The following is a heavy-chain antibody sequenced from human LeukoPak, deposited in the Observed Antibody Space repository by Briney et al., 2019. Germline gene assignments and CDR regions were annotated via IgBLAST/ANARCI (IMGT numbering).Heavy chain of an antibody. CDR3: ARFLGSYGSGNYTY. V-gene: IGHV1-69*13. D-gene: IGHD3-10*01. J-gene: IGHJ4*02. CDR1: GYTFTSYD. CDR2: IIPIFGTA. Sequence: SVKVSCKASGYTFTSYDINWVRQAPGQGLEWMGGIIPIFGTANYAQKFQGRVTITADESTSTAYMELSSLRSEDTAVYYCARFLGSYGSGNYTYWGQGTLVTVSS.